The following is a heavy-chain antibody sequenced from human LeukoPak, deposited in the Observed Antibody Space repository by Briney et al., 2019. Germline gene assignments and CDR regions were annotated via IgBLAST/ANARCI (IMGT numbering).Heavy chain of an antibody. CDR1: GFTFSSYA. V-gene: IGHV3-30*04. J-gene: IGHJ5*02. Sequence: GGSLRLSCAASGFTFSSYAMHWVRQAPGKGLGWVAVISYDGSNKYYADSVKGRFTISRDNSKNTLYLQMNSLRAEDTAVYYCARGVGYCSSTSCSEDWFDPWGQGTLVTVSS. D-gene: IGHD2-2*01. CDR2: ISYDGSNK. CDR3: ARGVGYCSSTSCSEDWFDP.